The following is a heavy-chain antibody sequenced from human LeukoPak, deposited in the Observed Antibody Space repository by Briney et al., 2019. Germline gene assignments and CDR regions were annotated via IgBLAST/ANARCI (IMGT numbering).Heavy chain of an antibody. CDR1: GYTFTSYY. D-gene: IGHD3-10*01. CDR3: ARVWMVRGVKRYGMDV. J-gene: IGHJ6*02. V-gene: IGHV1-46*01. Sequence: VASVKVSCKASGYTFTSYYMHWVRQAPGQGLEWMGIINPSGGSTSYAQKFQGRVTMTRDTSTSTVYMELSSLRSEDTAVYYCARVWMVRGVKRYGMDVWGQGTTVTVSS. CDR2: INPSGGST.